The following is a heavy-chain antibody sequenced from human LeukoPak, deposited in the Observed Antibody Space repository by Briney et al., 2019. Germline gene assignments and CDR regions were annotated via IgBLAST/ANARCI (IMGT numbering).Heavy chain of an antibody. CDR1: GFTFSSYS. V-gene: IGHV3-30-3*01. J-gene: IGHJ6*02. CDR3: ARDVFSGKGMDV. CDR2: ISYDGNNK. D-gene: IGHD3-3*01. Sequence: GRSLRLSCAASGFTFSSYSIHWVRQAPGKGLEWVAFISYDGNNKYYADSVKGRFTISRDNSKNTLYLQMNSLRTEDTAVYYCARDVFSGKGMDVWGQGTTVTVSS.